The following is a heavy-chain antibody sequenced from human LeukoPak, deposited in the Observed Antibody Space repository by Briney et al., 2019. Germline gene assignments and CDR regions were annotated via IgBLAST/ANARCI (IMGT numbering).Heavy chain of an antibody. CDR3: ARVRNSGYDLHY. CDR2: INPNSGGT. D-gene: IGHD5-12*01. J-gene: IGHJ4*02. V-gene: IGHV1-2*02. Sequence: ASVKVSCKASGYTFTGYYMHWVRQAPGQGLEWMGWINPNSGGTNYAQKFLGRVTMTGDTSISTAYMELSRLRSDDTAVYYCARVRNSGYDLHYWGQGTLVTVSS. CDR1: GYTFTGYY.